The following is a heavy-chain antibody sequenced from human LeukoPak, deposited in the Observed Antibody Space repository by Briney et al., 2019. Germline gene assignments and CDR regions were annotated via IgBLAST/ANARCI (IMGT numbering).Heavy chain of an antibody. CDR2: ISGGGDST. Sequence: GGSLRLSCAASGFTFSSYAMSWVRQAPGKGLEWVSAISGGGDSTYHADSVKGRFTISRDSSRNTLYLQMNSLRAEDTAVYFCAKSDCSVISCYVLDYWGQGIPVTVSS. V-gene: IGHV3-23*01. CDR1: GFTFSSYA. CDR3: AKSDCSVISCYVLDY. D-gene: IGHD2-15*01. J-gene: IGHJ4*02.